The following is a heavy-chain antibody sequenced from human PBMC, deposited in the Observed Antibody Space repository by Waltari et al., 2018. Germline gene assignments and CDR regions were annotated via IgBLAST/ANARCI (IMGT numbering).Heavy chain of an antibody. CDR3: ARRVRGVYGGMDV. V-gene: IGHV4-38-2*01. J-gene: IGHJ6*02. D-gene: IGHD3-10*01. Sequence: QVQLQESGPGLVKPSETLSLTCAVSGYSISSGYYWGWIRQPPGKGLEWLGSIYHSGSTYYNPSLKSRVTISVDTSKNQFSLKLSSVTAADTAVYYCARRVRGVYGGMDVWGQGTTVTVSS. CDR1: GYSISSGYY. CDR2: IYHSGST.